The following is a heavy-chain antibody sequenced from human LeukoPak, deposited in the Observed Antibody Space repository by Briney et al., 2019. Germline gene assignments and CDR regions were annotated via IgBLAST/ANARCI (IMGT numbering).Heavy chain of an antibody. V-gene: IGHV3-74*01. D-gene: IGHD3-10*01. CDR3: AKWFGSWPPLVDY. CDR1: GFTFSSYW. CDR2: INSDGSST. Sequence: GGSLRLSCAASGFTFSSYWMHWVRQAPGKGLVWVSRINSDGSSTSYADSVKGRFTISRDNAKNTLYLQMNSLRAEDTAVYYCAKWFGSWPPLVDYWGQGTLVTVSS. J-gene: IGHJ4*02.